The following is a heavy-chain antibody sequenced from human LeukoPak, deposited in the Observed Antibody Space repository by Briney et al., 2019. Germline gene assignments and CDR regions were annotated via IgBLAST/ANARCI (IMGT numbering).Heavy chain of an antibody. CDR3: AREASGKAVAGTTVGY. J-gene: IGHJ4*02. V-gene: IGHV3-7*01. CDR1: GFPFSTSW. Sequence: GGSLRLSCATSGFPFSTSWMTWVRQAPGKGLEWVADINQGGSQTYYVDSVKGRFTISRDDAKNSLFLEMNSLRVEDTAVYYCAREASGKAVAGTTVGYWGQGTLVTVSS. D-gene: IGHD6-19*01. CDR2: INQGGSQT.